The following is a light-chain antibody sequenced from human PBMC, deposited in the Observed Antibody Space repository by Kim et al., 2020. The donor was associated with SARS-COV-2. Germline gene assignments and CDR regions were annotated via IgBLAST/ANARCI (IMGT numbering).Light chain of an antibody. V-gene: IGKV3-11*01. CDR1: QGIGSY. CDR2: DAY. J-gene: IGKJ1*01. CDR3: QQRNMWPRT. Sequence: LSPGERATLSCRASQGIGSYLAWYQQKPGQAPRLLISDAYNRATGIPARFSGSGSGTDFTLTVNSLQAEDSAVYYCQQRNMWPRTFGQGTKVEIK.